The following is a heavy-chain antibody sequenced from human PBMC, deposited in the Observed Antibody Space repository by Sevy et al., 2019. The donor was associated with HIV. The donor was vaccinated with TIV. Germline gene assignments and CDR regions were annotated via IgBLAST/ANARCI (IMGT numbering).Heavy chain of an antibody. D-gene: IGHD2-15*01. V-gene: IGHV3-53*01. CDR2: IYSDGRT. CDR3: TREDIVLGEDNYYGMDV. Sequence: GGSLRLSCVVSGFSVSSNYMSWVRQAPGKGLEWVSNIYSDGRTYYADSVRGRFTISRDTSKNTVYLEMKSLRAEDTAVYYCTREDIVLGEDNYYGMDVWGHRTTVTDSS. CDR1: GFSVSSNY. J-gene: IGHJ6*02.